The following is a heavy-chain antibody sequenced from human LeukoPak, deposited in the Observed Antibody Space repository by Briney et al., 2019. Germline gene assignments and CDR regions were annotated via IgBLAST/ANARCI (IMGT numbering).Heavy chain of an antibody. CDR1: GGTISSYY. J-gene: IGHJ3*02. CDR2: IYYSGST. D-gene: IGHD3-22*01. CDR3: ARLANYYDSSGYYYSDPAFDI. Sequence: SETLSLTCTVSGGTISSYYWSWIRQPPGQGLEWIGYIYYSGSTNYNPSLKSRVTISVDTSKNQFSLKLSSVTAADTAVYYCARLANYYDSSGYYYSDPAFDIWGQGTMVTVSS. V-gene: IGHV4-59*01.